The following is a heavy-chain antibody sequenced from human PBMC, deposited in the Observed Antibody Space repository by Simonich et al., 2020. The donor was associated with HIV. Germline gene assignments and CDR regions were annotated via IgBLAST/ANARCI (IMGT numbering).Heavy chain of an antibody. V-gene: IGHV4-38-2*02. J-gene: IGHJ4*02. Sequence: QVQLQESGPGLVKPSEHLSLTCAVSGYSISSGNYWGWIRQPPGKGLVWIVTIYHRGSTYYNPSLKSRVTISIDTSKNQFSLKLSSVTAADTAVYYCARDRGYSGYDFDYWGQGTLVTVSS. CDR1: GYSISSGNY. CDR3: ARDRGYSGYDFDY. CDR2: IYHRGST. D-gene: IGHD5-12*01.